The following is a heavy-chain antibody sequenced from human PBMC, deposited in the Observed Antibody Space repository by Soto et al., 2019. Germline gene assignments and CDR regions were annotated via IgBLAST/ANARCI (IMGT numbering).Heavy chain of an antibody. V-gene: IGHV4-34*01. J-gene: IGHJ6*04. D-gene: IGHD3-10*01. Sequence: PSETLSLTCAVYGGSFSGYYWSWIRQPPGKGLEWIGEINHSGSTNYNPSLKSRVTISVDTSKNQFSLKLSSVTAADTAVYYCARNPRSGWFGVWGKGTTVTVSS. CDR2: INHSGST. CDR3: ARNPRSGWFGV. CDR1: GGSFSGYY.